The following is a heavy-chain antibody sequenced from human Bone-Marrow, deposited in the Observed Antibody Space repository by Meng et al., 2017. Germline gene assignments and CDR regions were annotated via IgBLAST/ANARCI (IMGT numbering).Heavy chain of an antibody. CDR3: ARDPYSSGWWDGTDYYYGMDV. D-gene: IGHD6-19*01. CDR2: IYYSGST. J-gene: IGHJ6*02. Sequence: SETLSLTCTVSGGSVSSGSYYWSWIRQPPGKGLEWIGYIYYSGSTNYNPSLNSRVTISVDTSKNQFSLKLSSVTAADTAVYYCARDPYSSGWWDGTDYYYGMDVWGQGTTVTVSS. V-gene: IGHV4-61*01. CDR1: GGSVSSGSYY.